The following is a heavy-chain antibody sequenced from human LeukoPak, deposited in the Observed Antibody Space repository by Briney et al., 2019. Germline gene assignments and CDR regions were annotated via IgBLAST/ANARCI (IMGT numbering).Heavy chain of an antibody. Sequence: ASVKVSCKASGYTFTSYYMHWVRQAPGQGLEWMGIINPSGGSTSYAQKFQGRVTMTRDTSTSTVYMELSSLRSEDTAVDYCASNHIVRGANWYFDLWGRGTLVTVSS. CDR2: INPSGGST. CDR3: ASNHIVRGANWYFDL. CDR1: GYTFTSYY. J-gene: IGHJ2*01. V-gene: IGHV1-46*01. D-gene: IGHD3-10*01.